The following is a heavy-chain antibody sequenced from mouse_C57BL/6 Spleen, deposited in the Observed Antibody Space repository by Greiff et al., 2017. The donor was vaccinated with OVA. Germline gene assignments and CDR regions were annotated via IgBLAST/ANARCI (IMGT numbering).Heavy chain of an antibody. J-gene: IGHJ2*01. CDR1: GYAFTNYL. V-gene: IGHV1-54*01. D-gene: IGHD1-1*01. CDR2: INPGSGGT. CDR3: ARRGGSRDCDY. Sequence: VQLQQSGAELVRPGTSVKVSCKASGYAFTNYLIEWVKQRPGQGLEWIGVINPGSGGTNYNEKFKGKATLTADKSSSTAYMQLSSLTSEDSAVYFCARRGGSRDCDYGGQGTTLTVSS.